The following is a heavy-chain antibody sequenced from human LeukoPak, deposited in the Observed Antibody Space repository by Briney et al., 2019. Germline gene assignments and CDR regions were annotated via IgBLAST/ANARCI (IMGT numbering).Heavy chain of an antibody. CDR3: ARGLTTLIRPYYYYMDV. CDR1: GGSISSYY. D-gene: IGHD4-17*01. V-gene: IGHV4-4*07. J-gene: IGHJ6*03. Sequence: SETLSLTCTVSGGSISSYYWSWIRQPAGKGLEWIGRIYTSGSTNYNPSLKSRVTISVDKSKNQFSLKLSSVTAADTAVYYCARGLTTLIRPYYYYMDVWGKGTTVTVSS. CDR2: IYTSGST.